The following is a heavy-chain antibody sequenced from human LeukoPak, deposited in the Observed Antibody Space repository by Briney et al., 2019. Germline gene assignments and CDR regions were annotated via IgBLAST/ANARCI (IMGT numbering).Heavy chain of an antibody. CDR2: INHSGST. Sequence: TSETLSLTCTVSGGSISSGDYYWSWIRQPPGKGLEWIGEINHSGSTNYNPSLKSRVTISVDTSKNQFSLKLSSVTAADTAVYYCARPDFWSGYYKNWGQGTLVTVSS. D-gene: IGHD3-3*01. CDR3: ARPDFWSGYYKN. CDR1: GGSISSGDYY. V-gene: IGHV4-39*07. J-gene: IGHJ4*02.